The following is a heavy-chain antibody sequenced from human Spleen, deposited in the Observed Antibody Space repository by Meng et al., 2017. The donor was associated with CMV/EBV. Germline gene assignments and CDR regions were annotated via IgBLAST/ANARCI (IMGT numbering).Heavy chain of an antibody. CDR2: INHSGST. V-gene: IGHV4-34*01. D-gene: IGHD3-22*01. Sequence: QVQLQPWGAGLLKPSEXLSLTCAVSGGSFSGYYWSLIRQPPGKELEWIGEINHSGSTNYNPSLKSRVTISVDTSKNQFSLKLSSVTAADTAVYYCAVGNYYDSSGYYRFFDYWGQGTLVTVSS. CDR3: AVGNYYDSSGYYRFFDY. CDR1: GGSFSGYY. J-gene: IGHJ4*02.